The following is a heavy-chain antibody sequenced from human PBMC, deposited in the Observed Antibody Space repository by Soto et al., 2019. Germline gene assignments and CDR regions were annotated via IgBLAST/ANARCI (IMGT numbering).Heavy chain of an antibody. D-gene: IGHD1-26*01. CDR1: GGSISSYY. J-gene: IGHJ4*02. CDR2: IYYSGST. V-gene: IGHV4-59*08. CDR3: GGHRLRGSYDY. Sequence: PSETLSLTCTVSGGSISSYYWTWIRQPPGKGLEWIGYIYYSGSTNYNPSLKSRVTISVDTSKNQFSLKLSSVTAADTAVYYCGGHRLRGSYDYWGQGTLVTVSS.